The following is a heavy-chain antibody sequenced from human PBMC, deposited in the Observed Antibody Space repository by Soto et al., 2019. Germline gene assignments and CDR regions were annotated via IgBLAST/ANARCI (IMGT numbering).Heavy chain of an antibody. Sequence: QLQLQESGPGLVKPSETLSLTCTVSGGSISSSSYYWGWIRQPPGKGLEWIGSIYYSGSTYYNPSLKSRVTISVDTSKNQFSLKLSSVTAADTAVYYCARSMVRGPNLTPWGQGTLVTVSS. V-gene: IGHV4-39*01. D-gene: IGHD3-10*01. J-gene: IGHJ5*02. CDR3: ARSMVRGPNLTP. CDR1: GGSISSSSYY. CDR2: IYYSGST.